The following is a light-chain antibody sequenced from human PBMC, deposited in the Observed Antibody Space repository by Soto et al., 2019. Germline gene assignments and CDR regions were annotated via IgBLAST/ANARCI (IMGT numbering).Light chain of an antibody. CDR2: EVS. V-gene: IGLV2-14*01. Sequence: QSVLTQPASVSGSPGQSITISCTGTSSDIGAYDYVSWYQQHPGKAPKLMIFEVSDRPSGASIRFSGSKSGNTASLTISGLQAEDEADYYCSSYTSSSTLYVFGTGTKLTVL. CDR3: SSYTSSSTLYV. J-gene: IGLJ1*01. CDR1: SSDIGAYDY.